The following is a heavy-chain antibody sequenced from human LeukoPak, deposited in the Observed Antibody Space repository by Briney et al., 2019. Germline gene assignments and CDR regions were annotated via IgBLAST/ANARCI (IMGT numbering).Heavy chain of an antibody. CDR2: ISGNGNHI. D-gene: IGHD6-13*01. CDR1: GFTFSAYS. CDR3: ARGTYSSSWYRALDY. V-gene: IGHV3-21*01. Sequence: GGSLRLSCAASGFTFSAYSMNWVRQAPGKGLEWVSSISGNGNHIFYADSLRDRFTISRDNAKNSLYLQMSGLRAEDTAMYYCARGTYSSSWYRALDYWGQGTLVTVSS. J-gene: IGHJ4*02.